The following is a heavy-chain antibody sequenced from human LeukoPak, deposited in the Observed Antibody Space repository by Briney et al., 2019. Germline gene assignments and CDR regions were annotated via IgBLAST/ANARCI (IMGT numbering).Heavy chain of an antibody. Sequence: YPSETLSLTCTVSGGSISTYYWTWIRQPPGKGLEWIGESNHSGSTNYNPSFKSRVTISVDTSKNQFSLKLGSVTAADTAVYYCARGTLYVGPWGQGTLVTVSS. CDR2: SNHSGST. D-gene: IGHD1-26*01. CDR3: ARGTLYVGP. J-gene: IGHJ4*02. CDR1: GGSISTYY. V-gene: IGHV4-34*01.